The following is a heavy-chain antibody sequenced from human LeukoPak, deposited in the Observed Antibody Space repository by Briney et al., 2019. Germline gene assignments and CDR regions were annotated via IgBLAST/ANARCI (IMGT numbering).Heavy chain of an antibody. V-gene: IGHV3-30-3*01. D-gene: IGHD2-2*01. Sequence: GGSLRLSCAASGFTFSSYAMHWVRQAPGKGLEWVAVISYDGSNKYYADSVKGRFTISRDNSKNTLYLQMNSLRAEDTAVYYCARGGGGYCSSTSCYVNWFDPWGQGTLVTVSS. CDR1: GFTFSSYA. J-gene: IGHJ5*02. CDR3: ARGGGGYCSSTSCYVNWFDP. CDR2: ISYDGSNK.